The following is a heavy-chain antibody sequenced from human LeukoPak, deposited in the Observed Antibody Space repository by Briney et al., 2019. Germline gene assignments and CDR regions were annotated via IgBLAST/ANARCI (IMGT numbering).Heavy chain of an antibody. J-gene: IGHJ4*02. CDR2: ISYDEDNI. CDR3: ARDRTTLGY. Sequence: GRSLRLSCSASGFTFSSYVMHWVRQAPGKGLEWVATISYDEDNIYYADSVKGRFTISRDNAKNTLYLLMSSLRADDTAVYYCARDRTTLGYWGQGTLVTVSS. CDR1: GFTFSSYV. D-gene: IGHD1-7*01. V-gene: IGHV3-30*03.